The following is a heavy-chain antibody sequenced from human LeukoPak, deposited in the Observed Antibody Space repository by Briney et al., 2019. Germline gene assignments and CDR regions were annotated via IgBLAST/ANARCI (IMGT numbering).Heavy chain of an antibody. CDR2: ISGSGDTT. V-gene: IGHV3-23*01. CDR3: AKDTTAWWYHRAYMDV. Sequence: EGSLRLSCAASGFTFSSYAMSWARQAPGGGLEWVSAISGSGDTTYHADSVKGRFTISRDNSENRLSLQMDSLRAEDTAVYFCAKDTTAWWYHRAYMDVWGKGTTVTVSS. D-gene: IGHD2-15*01. CDR1: GFTFSSYA. J-gene: IGHJ6*03.